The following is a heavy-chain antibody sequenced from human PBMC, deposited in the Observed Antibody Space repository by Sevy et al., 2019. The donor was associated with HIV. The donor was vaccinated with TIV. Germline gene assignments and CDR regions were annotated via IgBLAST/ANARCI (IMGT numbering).Heavy chain of an antibody. V-gene: IGHV3-33*01. J-gene: IGHJ6*02. CDR2: IWSDGTDT. D-gene: IGHD6-6*01. Sequence: GGSLRLSCAASGFTFSSYAMHWVRQAPGKGLEWVAVIWSDGTDTYYADSVKGRFTISRDNAKNSLYLQMNSLRAEDTAVYYCATRSSGRGYYYYGMDVWGQGTTVTVSS. CDR1: GFTFSSYA. CDR3: ATRSSGRGYYYYGMDV.